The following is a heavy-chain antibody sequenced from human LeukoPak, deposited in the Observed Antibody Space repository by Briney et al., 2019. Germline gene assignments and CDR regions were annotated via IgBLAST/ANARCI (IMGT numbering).Heavy chain of an antibody. CDR3: ASLGIRDS. CDR2: VYTGSA. Sequence: PSQTLSLTCTVSGASISSNNYWWNWIRQPAGKGLEWIGRVYTGSANYNPSLKSRVDISVDTSKNQFSLKLTSVTAADTAVYYCASLGIRDSWGQGTLVTVSS. D-gene: IGHD3-16*01. V-gene: IGHV4-61*02. CDR1: GASISSNNYW. J-gene: IGHJ4*02.